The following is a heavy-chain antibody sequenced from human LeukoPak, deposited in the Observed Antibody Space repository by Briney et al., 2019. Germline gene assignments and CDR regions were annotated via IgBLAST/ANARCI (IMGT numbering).Heavy chain of an antibody. CDR3: ARTKRAVGGNDRAFDI. CDR1: GGSISSGSYY. D-gene: IGHD6-19*01. J-gene: IGHJ3*02. V-gene: IGHV4-61*02. Sequence: TLSLTCTVSGGSISSGSYYWSWIRQPAGKGLEWIGRIYTSGSTNYNPSLKSRVTISVDTSKNQFSLKLSSVTAADTGVYYCARTKRAVGGNDRAFDIWGQGTMVTVSS. CDR2: IYTSGST.